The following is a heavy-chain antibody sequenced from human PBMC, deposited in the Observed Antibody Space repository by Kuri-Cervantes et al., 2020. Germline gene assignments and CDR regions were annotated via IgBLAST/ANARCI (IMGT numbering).Heavy chain of an antibody. Sequence: SETLSLTCTVSGGSISIGGYYWSWIRQPPGKGLEWIGEIYHSGSTNYNPSLKIRVTISVDKSKNQFSLKLSSVTAADTAVYYCARSVWVTTAFDYWGQGTLVTVSS. J-gene: IGHJ4*02. CDR2: IYHSGST. V-gene: IGHV4-39*07. D-gene: IGHD4-17*01. CDR1: GGSISIGGYY. CDR3: ARSVWVTTAFDY.